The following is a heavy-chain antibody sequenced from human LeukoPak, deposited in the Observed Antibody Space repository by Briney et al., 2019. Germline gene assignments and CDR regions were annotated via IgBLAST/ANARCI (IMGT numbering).Heavy chain of an antibody. CDR2: IIPIFDTA. J-gene: IGHJ6*03. CDR1: GGTFSNYA. D-gene: IGHD3-10*01. V-gene: IGHV1-69*06. CDR3: ARHGSITMVRGRLRYFYMDV. Sequence: ASVKVSCKASGGTFSNYAISWVRQAPGQGLEWMGGIIPIFDTANYAQKFQGRVTITADKSTSTAYMELSSLRSEGTAVYYCARHGSITMVRGRLRYFYMDVWGKGTTVTISS.